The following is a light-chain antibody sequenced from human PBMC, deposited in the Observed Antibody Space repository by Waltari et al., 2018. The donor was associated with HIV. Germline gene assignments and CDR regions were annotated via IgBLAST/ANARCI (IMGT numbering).Light chain of an antibody. CDR3: QQYNNWWT. V-gene: IGKV3-15*01. CDR2: DAS. CDR1: QSVRSN. J-gene: IGKJ1*01. Sequence: EIVMTQSPATLSVSTGERATLSCRASQSVRSNLAWYQQKPGQAPRLLIYDASTRATGIPARFSGSGSGTEFSLTISSLQSEDFALYYCQQYNNWWTFGQGTKVEIK.